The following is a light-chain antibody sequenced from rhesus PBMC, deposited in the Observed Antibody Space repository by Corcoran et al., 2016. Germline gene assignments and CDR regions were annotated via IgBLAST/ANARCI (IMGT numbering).Light chain of an antibody. V-gene: IGLV10-114*01. CDR2: RDN. CDR3: AAWDSSLNYI. Sequence: QTGLTQPPSVSKALRQTATLTCTGNSNNVGNQGVHWLQQHEGHPPKLLSYRDNNRPSGISERFSASRSGNIASLTITGLQPVDEADYYCAAWDSSLNYIFGPGTRLTVL. J-gene: IGLJ1*01. CDR1: SNNVGNQG.